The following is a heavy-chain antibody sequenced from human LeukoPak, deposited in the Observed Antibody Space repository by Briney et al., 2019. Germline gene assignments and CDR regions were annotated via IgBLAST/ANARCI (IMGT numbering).Heavy chain of an antibody. Sequence: PGRSLRLSCAVSGFTFSNYGMQWVRQAPGKGLEWVALIWYDGSNAYYADSVKGRFTISRDNTKNTMYLQMNSLRAEDTAVYYCARDLLQYCISTSCRKPKFDPWGQGTLVTVSS. D-gene: IGHD2-2*01. CDR2: IWYDGSNA. V-gene: IGHV3-33*01. CDR3: ARDLLQYCISTSCRKPKFDP. J-gene: IGHJ5*02. CDR1: GFTFSNYG.